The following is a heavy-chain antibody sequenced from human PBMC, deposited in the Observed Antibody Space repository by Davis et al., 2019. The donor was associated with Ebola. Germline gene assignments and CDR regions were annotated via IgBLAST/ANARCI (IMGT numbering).Heavy chain of an antibody. CDR1: GFTVSNNY. CDR2: IYSGGRT. V-gene: IGHV3-53*01. Sequence: GESLKISCAASGFTVSNNYMSWVRQAPGKGLEWISVIYSGGRTLYADSVKGRFTISRDNAKNSLYLQMNSLRAEDTAVYYCARVGSGYASYYFDYWGQGTLVTVSS. D-gene: IGHD5-12*01. CDR3: ARVGSGYASYYFDY. J-gene: IGHJ4*02.